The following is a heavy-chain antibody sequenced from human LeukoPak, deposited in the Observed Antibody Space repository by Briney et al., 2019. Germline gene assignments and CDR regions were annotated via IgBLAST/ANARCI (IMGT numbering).Heavy chain of an antibody. D-gene: IGHD6-6*01. V-gene: IGHV3-20*04. J-gene: IGHJ6*03. CDR1: GFTFDDYG. Sequence: GGSLRLSCAASGFTFDDYGMSWVRQAPGKGLEWVSGINWNGGSTGYADSVKGRFTISRDNAKNSLYLQMNSLRAEDTALYYCAREYGSSYYYYYYYMDVWGKGTTVTVSS. CDR3: AREYGSSYYYYYYYMDV. CDR2: INWNGGST.